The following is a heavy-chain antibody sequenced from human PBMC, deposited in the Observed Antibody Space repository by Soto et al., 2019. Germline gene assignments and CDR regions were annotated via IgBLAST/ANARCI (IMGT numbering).Heavy chain of an antibody. CDR3: TSAPDYGDYLDY. CDR1: GFTFSDHY. CDR2: SRNKANSYTT. D-gene: IGHD4-17*01. V-gene: IGHV3-72*01. J-gene: IGHJ4*02. Sequence: GGSLRLSCAASGFTFSDHYMDWVRQAPGKGLEWVGRSRNKANSYTTEYAASVKGRFTISRDDSNNSLYLQMNSLKTEDTAVYYCTSAPDYGDYLDYWGQGTLVTVSS.